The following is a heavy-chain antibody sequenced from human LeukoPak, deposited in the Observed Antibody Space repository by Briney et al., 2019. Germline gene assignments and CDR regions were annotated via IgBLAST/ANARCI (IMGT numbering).Heavy chain of an antibody. CDR3: AREKLDTRGYVDY. Sequence: GGSLRLSCAASGFTFSSYGMHWVRQAPGKGLEWVAVIWYDGSNKYYADSVKGRFTISRDNSKNTLYLQMNSLRAEDTAVYYCAREKLDTRGYVDYWGQGTLVTVSS. CDR2: IWYDGSNK. CDR1: GFTFSSYG. J-gene: IGHJ4*02. V-gene: IGHV3-33*01. D-gene: IGHD3-22*01.